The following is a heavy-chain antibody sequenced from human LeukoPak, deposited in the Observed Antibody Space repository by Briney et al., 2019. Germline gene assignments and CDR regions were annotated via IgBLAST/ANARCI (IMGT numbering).Heavy chain of an antibody. Sequence: SETLSLTCTVSGGSISSYYWSWIRQPPGKGLEWIGYIYYSGSTNYNPSLKSRVTISVDTSKNQFSLKLSSVTAADTAVYYCARSKRPWLHFDLWGRGTLVTVSS. J-gene: IGHJ2*01. V-gene: IGHV4-59*01. D-gene: IGHD3-9*01. CDR3: ARSKRPWLHFDL. CDR2: IYYSGST. CDR1: GGSISSYY.